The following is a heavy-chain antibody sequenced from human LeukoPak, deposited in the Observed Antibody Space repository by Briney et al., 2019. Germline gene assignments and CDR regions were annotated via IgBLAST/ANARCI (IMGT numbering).Heavy chain of an antibody. CDR3: AKHLGLRYDAFDI. D-gene: IGHD5-12*01. J-gene: IGHJ3*02. Sequence: GGSLRLSCAASGFTFNTYAMSWVRQAPRKGLEWVSGIRGSGGGTHYADSVKGRFTVSRDNSKNTLYLQMNSLRAEDTAVYYCAKHLGLRYDAFDIWGQGTMVTVSS. V-gene: IGHV3-23*01. CDR1: GFTFNTYA. CDR2: IRGSGGGT.